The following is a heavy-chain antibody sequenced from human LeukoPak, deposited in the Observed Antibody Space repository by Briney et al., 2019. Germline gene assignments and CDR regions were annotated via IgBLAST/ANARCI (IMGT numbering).Heavy chain of an antibody. Sequence: SETLSLTCTVSGGSISSSSYYWGWIRQPPGTGLEWIGSIYYSGSTYYNPSLKSRVTISVDTSKNQFSLKLSSVTAADTAVYYCARHVSEWELLDLDYWGQGTLVTVSS. CDR2: IYYSGST. D-gene: IGHD1-26*01. CDR3: ARHVSEWELLDLDY. V-gene: IGHV4-39*01. CDR1: GGSISSSSYY. J-gene: IGHJ4*02.